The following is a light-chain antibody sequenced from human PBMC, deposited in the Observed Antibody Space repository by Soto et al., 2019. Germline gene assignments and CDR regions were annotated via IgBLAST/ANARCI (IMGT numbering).Light chain of an antibody. CDR1: QDVRSD. CDR2: AAS. J-gene: IGKJ1*01. V-gene: IGKV3-15*01. Sequence: EIVMTQSPATLSVSPGDGATLSCRASQDVRSDLAWYQQKPGQAPRLLIYAASTRATGIPDRFSGSGSGTEFILSISSLHSEDVAVYYCQQHNDWPRTFGQGTKVEVK. CDR3: QQHNDWPRT.